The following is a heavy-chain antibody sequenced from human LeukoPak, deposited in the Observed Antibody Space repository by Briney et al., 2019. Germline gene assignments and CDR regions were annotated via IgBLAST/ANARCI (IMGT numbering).Heavy chain of an antibody. CDR3: ARSYAVTGSPDWFDP. CDR2: ISSSSSYT. D-gene: IGHD4-11*01. CDR1: GFTFSDYY. Sequence: GGSLRLSCAASGFTFSDYYMSWVRQAPGKGREGGSYISSSSSYTNYADSVKGGFTISRDNAKNSLYLQMNSLRAEDTAVYYCARSYAVTGSPDWFDPWGQGTLVTVSS. J-gene: IGHJ5*02. V-gene: IGHV3-11*06.